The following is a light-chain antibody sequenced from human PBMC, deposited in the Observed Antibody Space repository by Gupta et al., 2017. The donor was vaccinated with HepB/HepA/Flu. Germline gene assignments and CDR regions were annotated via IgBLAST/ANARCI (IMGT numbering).Light chain of an antibody. CDR1: SSNIGAGYD. V-gene: IGLV1-40*01. CDR2: ASR. J-gene: IGLJ2*01. CDR3: QSYDRGLSAVL. Sequence: QSVLTPPPSVSGAPGQRVTISCSGSSSNIGAGYDVHWYQQLPGTAPKLLIYASRNRPSGVPDRFSGSKSGTSASLAITDRQAEDEAHFYCQSYDRGLSAVLFGGGTKLTVL.